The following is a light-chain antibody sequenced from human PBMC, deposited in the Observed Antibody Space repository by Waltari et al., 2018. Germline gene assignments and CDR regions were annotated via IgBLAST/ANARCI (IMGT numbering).Light chain of an antibody. Sequence: EVVMTQSPATLSVSPGERAALSCRASQSVSSNLAWYQQKPGQAPRLLINGASTRATDIPARFSGSGSGTEFTLTISSLQPEDFGVYYCRQYNNWPPTFTFGPGTKVDIK. CDR1: QSVSSN. J-gene: IGKJ3*01. CDR2: GAS. CDR3: RQYNNWPPTFT. V-gene: IGKV3-15*01.